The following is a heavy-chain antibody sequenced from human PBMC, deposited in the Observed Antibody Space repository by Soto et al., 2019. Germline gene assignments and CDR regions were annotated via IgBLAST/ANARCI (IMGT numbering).Heavy chain of an antibody. CDR3: ARVYGSGSIDY. V-gene: IGHV3-23*01. Sequence: EVPLLESGGGLVQPGGSLRLSCAASGFTFSTYAMSWVRQAPGKGLEWVSGISGSGGRTYYADSVKGRFTISRDNSNNTLFLQMNSLRADDTAVYYCARVYGSGSIDYWGQGTLVTVSS. J-gene: IGHJ4*02. CDR1: GFTFSTYA. D-gene: IGHD3-10*01. CDR2: ISGSGGRT.